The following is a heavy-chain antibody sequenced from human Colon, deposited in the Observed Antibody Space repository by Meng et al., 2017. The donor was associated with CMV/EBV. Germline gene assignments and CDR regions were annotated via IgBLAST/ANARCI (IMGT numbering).Heavy chain of an antibody. V-gene: IGHV1-45*01. Sequence: SCRAARYNFNYRYLHWVRQAPGQALEWMGWITPFDGKTTYAQMVQDRVTFTADTSLSTAYMELSSLTSEDTAMYYCASQSGYLGWFDPWGQGTLVTVSS. CDR1: RYNFNYRY. CDR2: ITPFDGKT. CDR3: ASQSGYLGWFDP. J-gene: IGHJ5*02. D-gene: IGHD3-3*01.